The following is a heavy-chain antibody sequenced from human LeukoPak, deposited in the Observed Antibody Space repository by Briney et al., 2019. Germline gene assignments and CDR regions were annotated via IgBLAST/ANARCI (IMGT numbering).Heavy chain of an antibody. V-gene: IGHV3-15*01. J-gene: IGHJ4*02. CDR2: IKSKTGGGTT. Sequence: GGSLRLSCAASGFTFSDAWMSWVRQAPGKGLEWVGRIKSKTGGGTTDYAAPVKGRFTISRDDSKNTLYLQMNSLKTEDTAVYYCSTEEGHVGAPDYWGQGTLVTVSS. CDR1: GFTFSDAW. CDR3: STEEGHVGAPDY. D-gene: IGHD1-26*01.